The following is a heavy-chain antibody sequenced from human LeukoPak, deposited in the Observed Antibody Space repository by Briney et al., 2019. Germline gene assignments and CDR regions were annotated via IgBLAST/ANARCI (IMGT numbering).Heavy chain of an antibody. V-gene: IGHV3-23*01. CDR3: ARDDPPDWFDP. CDR2: IIGSGGST. J-gene: IGHJ5*02. CDR1: GFTFRNYG. Sequence: GGSLRLSCAASGFTFRNYGMSWFRQGPGMGLEWVSTIIGSGGSTYYADSVRGRFTISRDNAKNSLYLQMNSLRAEDTAVYYCARDDPPDWFDPWGQGTLVTVSS.